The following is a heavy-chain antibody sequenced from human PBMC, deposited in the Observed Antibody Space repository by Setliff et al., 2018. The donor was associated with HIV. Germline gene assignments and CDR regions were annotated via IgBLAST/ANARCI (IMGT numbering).Heavy chain of an antibody. CDR1: SGSVSGYY. D-gene: IGHD3-16*01. Sequence: SETLSLTCSVSSGSVSGYYWGWIRQPPGKKLEWIGYIHSSGSTIYSASLKSRVSISVDTSKNQVSLRLSSVTAADTAVYNCSRGSYYMDVWGKGTTVTVSS. J-gene: IGHJ6*03. CDR2: IHSSGST. CDR3: SRGSYYMDV. V-gene: IGHV4-59*08.